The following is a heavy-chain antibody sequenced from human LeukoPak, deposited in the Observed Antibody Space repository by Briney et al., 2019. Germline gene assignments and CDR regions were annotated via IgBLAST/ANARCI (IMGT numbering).Heavy chain of an antibody. J-gene: IGHJ4*02. Sequence: GGSLRLSCAASGFTFSSYAMGWVRQAPGKGLEWVSAITASGGNTYYADSVKGWFTISRDNSKNTLYLQVNSLRAEDTAVYYCAKGNGYSYGRYYFDYWGQGTLVTVSS. V-gene: IGHV3-23*01. CDR2: ITASGGNT. D-gene: IGHD5-18*01. CDR3: AKGNGYSYGRYYFDY. CDR1: GFTFSSYA.